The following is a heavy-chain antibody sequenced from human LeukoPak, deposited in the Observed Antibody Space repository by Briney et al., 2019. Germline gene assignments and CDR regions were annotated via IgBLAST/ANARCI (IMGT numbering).Heavy chain of an antibody. V-gene: IGHV1-69*01. D-gene: IGHD2-15*01. CDR2: IIPIFGTA. Sequence: SVKVSSKASGGTFSSYAISWVRQAPGQGLEWMGGIIPIFGTANYAQKFQCRVTITADESTSTAYMELSSLRSEDTAVYYCARLWVWASVCSGGSCYSDYWGQGTLVTVSS. J-gene: IGHJ4*02. CDR1: GGTFSSYA. CDR3: ARLWVWASVCSGGSCYSDY.